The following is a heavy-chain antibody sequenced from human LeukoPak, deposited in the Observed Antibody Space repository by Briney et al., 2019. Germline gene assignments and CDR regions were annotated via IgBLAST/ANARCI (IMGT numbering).Heavy chain of an antibody. J-gene: IGHJ4*02. CDR3: ARALEDYDILTGYDY. Sequence: GASVKVSCKASGYTFTSNYIHWVRQAPGQGLEWMGWISAYNGNTNYAQKLQGRVTMTTDTSTSTAYMELRSLRSDDTAVYYCARALEDYDILTGYDYWGQGTLVTVSS. D-gene: IGHD3-9*01. CDR2: ISAYNGNT. CDR1: GYTFTSNY. V-gene: IGHV1-18*04.